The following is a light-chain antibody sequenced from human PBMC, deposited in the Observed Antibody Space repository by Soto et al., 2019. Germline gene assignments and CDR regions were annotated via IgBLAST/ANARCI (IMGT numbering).Light chain of an antibody. CDR2: KAS. Sequence: DIQMTQSPSTLSASVGDRVTITCRASQSISSWLARYQQKPGKAPKLLIYKASSLESGVPSRFSGSVSGTEFTLTISSLQPDDFATYYCQQYNSYSRTVGQGTKVDSK. CDR1: QSISSW. J-gene: IGKJ1*01. V-gene: IGKV1-5*03. CDR3: QQYNSYSRT.